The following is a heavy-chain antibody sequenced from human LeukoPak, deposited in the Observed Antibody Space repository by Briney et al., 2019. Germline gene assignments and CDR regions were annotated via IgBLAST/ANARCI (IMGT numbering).Heavy chain of an antibody. V-gene: IGHV3-23*01. CDR1: GFTFSSYG. J-gene: IGHJ4*02. CDR2: ISGSGDNT. CDR3: AKASVWTMVRVVSYFDE. D-gene: IGHD3-10*01. Sequence: PGETLRLSCAASGFTFSSYGMTWVRQAPGKGLEWVSGISGSGDNTWYGDSVKGRVTISRDNSKKTVDLQMHSLRAEDTAVYYCAKASVWTMVRVVSYFDEWGQGIQVTVSS.